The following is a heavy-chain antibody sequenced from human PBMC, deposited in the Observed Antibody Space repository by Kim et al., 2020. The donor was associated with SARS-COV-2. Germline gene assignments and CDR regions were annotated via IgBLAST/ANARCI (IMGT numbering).Heavy chain of an antibody. V-gene: IGHV3-23*01. D-gene: IGHD5-18*01. CDR3: ASAYRRGYSYGYPDY. J-gene: IGHJ4*02. Sequence: DSVKGRFTISRDNSNNTLYRQMNSLRAEDTAVYYCASAYRRGYSYGYPDYWGQGTLVTVSS.